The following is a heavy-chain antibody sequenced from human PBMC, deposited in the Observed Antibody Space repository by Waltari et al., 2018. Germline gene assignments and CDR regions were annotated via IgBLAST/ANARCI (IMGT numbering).Heavy chain of an antibody. CDR3: ARDYGAPAFDI. J-gene: IGHJ3*02. V-gene: IGHV3-21*01. D-gene: IGHD3-10*01. Sequence: EVQLVESGGGLVKPGGSLRLSCAAYGFTFTNHTMNSVRQAPGKGLEWVSSISSSSSSIYYADSVKGRFTISRDNAKNSLYLQVNSLRAEDTAVYYCARDYGAPAFDIWGQGTMVTVSS. CDR2: ISSSSSSI. CDR1: GFTFTNHT.